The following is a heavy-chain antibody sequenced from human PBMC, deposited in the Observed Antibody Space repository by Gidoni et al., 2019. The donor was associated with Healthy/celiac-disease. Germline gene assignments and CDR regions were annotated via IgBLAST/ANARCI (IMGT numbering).Heavy chain of an antibody. CDR2: INHSGST. CDR3: ARPYRALRFFDAFDI. Sequence: QVQLQQWGAGLLTPSETLSIPCAVHGGSFSGSYWSWIRQPPGKGLEWIGEINHSGSTNYNPSLKSRVTISVDTSKNQFSLKLSSVTAADTAVYYCARPYRALRFFDAFDIWGQGTMVTVSS. J-gene: IGHJ3*02. D-gene: IGHD3-3*01. V-gene: IGHV4-34*01. CDR1: GGSFSGSY.